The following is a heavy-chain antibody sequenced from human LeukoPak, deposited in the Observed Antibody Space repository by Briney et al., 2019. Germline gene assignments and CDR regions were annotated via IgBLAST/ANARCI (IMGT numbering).Heavy chain of an antibody. D-gene: IGHD2-2*01. CDR1: GFTFNTYA. CDR2: ITSSTSYI. Sequence: GGSLRLSCAASGFTFNTYAMSWVRQAPGKGLEWVSSITSSTSYIYYADSLKGRFTISRDNAKNSLYLQMNSLRAEDTAVYYCARVRYCSSTTCLYYFDYWGQGTLVTVSS. J-gene: IGHJ4*02. V-gene: IGHV3-21*01. CDR3: ARVRYCSSTTCLYYFDY.